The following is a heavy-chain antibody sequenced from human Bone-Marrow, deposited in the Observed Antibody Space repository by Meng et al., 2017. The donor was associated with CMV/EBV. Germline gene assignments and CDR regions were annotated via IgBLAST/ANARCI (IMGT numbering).Heavy chain of an antibody. Sequence: ASVKVSCKASGYTFTSYYMHWVRQAPGQGLEWMGIINPSGGSTSYAQKFQGRVTMTRDTSTSTVYMELSSLRSEDTAVYYCARSLRDIAHYYETRGWFDPWGQGTLVTVSS. D-gene: IGHD3-22*01. CDR3: ARSLRDIAHYYETRGWFDP. CDR1: GYTFTSYY. J-gene: IGHJ5*02. CDR2: INPSGGST. V-gene: IGHV1-46*01.